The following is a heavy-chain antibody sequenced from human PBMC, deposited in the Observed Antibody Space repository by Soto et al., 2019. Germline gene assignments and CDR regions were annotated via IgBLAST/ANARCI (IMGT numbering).Heavy chain of an antibody. CDR1: GYTFTSYD. CDR2: MNPNSGNT. J-gene: IGHJ6*02. D-gene: IGHD3-22*01. Sequence: GASVKVSCKASGYTFTSYDINWVRQATGQGLEWVGWMNPNSGNTGYAQKFQGRVTMTRNTSISTAYMELSSLRSEDTAVYYCARLYDSSGYYYYYYGMDVWGQGTTVTVSS. CDR3: ARLYDSSGYYYYYYGMDV. V-gene: IGHV1-8*01.